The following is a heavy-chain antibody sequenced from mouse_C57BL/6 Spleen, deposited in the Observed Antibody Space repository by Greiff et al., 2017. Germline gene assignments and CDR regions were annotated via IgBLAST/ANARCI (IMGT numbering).Heavy chain of an antibody. V-gene: IGHV1-18*01. CDR3: ARRGGYSNYEGWYFDV. D-gene: IGHD2-5*01. CDR2: INPNNGGT. CDR1: GYTFTDYN. J-gene: IGHJ1*03. Sequence: VQLQQSGPELVKPGASVKIPCKASGYTFTDYNMDWVKQSHGKSLEWIGDINPNNGGTIYNQKFKGKATLTVDKSSSTAYMELRSLTSEDTAVYYCARRGGYSNYEGWYFDVWGTGTTVTVSS.